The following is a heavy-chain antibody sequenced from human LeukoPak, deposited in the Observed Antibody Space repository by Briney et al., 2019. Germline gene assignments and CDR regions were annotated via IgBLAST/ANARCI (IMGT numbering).Heavy chain of an antibody. CDR3: AKDLLEQQLVPVAFDL. Sequence: GGSLRLSCAASGFTFSSYAMSWVRQAPGKGLKWVSTVSGSGTFTYYADSVKGRFTISRDNSKNTLYLHMHSLRAEDTAVYYCAKDLLEQQLVPVAFDLWGQGTMVTVSS. J-gene: IGHJ3*01. V-gene: IGHV3-23*01. D-gene: IGHD6-13*01. CDR1: GFTFSSYA. CDR2: VSGSGTFT.